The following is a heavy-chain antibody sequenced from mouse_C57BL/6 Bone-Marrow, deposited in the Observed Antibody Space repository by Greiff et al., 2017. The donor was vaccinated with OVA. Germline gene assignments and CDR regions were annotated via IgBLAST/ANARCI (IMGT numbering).Heavy chain of an antibody. CDR3: ASYSNFAWVAY. V-gene: IGHV1-85*01. D-gene: IGHD2-5*01. CDR2: IYPRDGST. CDR1: GYTFTSYD. Sequence: VQLQQSGPELVKPGASVKLSCKASGYTFTSYDINWVKQRPGQGLEWIGWIYPRDGSTKYNEKFKGKATLTVDTSSSTAYMELHSLTSEDSAVYFCASYSNFAWVAYWGQGTLVTVSA. J-gene: IGHJ3*01.